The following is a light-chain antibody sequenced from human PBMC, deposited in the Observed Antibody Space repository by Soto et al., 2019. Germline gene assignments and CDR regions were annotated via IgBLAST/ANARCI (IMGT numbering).Light chain of an antibody. CDR2: DVS. CDR3: CSCAGSYSYV. V-gene: IGLV2-11*01. Sequence: QSALTQPRSVSGSPGQSVTIPCTGTSSDVGGYNYVSWYQQHPGKAPKLMIYDVSKRPSGVPDRFSGSKSGNTASLTISGLQAEDEADYCCCSCAGSYSYVFGTGTKLTVL. J-gene: IGLJ1*01. CDR1: SSDVGGYNY.